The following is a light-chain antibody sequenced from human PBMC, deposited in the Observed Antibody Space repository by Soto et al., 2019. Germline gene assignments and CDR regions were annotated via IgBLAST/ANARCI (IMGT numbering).Light chain of an antibody. V-gene: IGKV1-39*01. CDR3: QQGYTTPIT. CDR2: TAS. Sequence: DIQMTQSQSSLSASVGDRVTITCQASQSISGYLNWYQQKPGRAPKPLIYTASSLQSGVPSRFSGSGSGTDFTLTISSLQPEDFATYHCQQGYTTPITFGQGTLLEIK. CDR1: QSISGY. J-gene: IGKJ5*01.